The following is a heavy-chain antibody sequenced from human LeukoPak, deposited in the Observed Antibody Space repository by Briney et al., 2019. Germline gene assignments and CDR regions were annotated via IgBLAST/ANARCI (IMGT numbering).Heavy chain of an antibody. Sequence: GALRLSCAASGFTFSSYSMNWVRQAPGKGLEWVTSISSNSSYIYYADSVKGRFTISRDNAKNSLYLQMNSLRAEDTAVYYCARDRTYYYDSSGPPHAFDIWGQGTMVTVSS. CDR3: ARDRTYYYDSSGPPHAFDI. V-gene: IGHV3-21*01. CDR2: ISSNSSYI. J-gene: IGHJ3*02. CDR1: GFTFSSYS. D-gene: IGHD3-22*01.